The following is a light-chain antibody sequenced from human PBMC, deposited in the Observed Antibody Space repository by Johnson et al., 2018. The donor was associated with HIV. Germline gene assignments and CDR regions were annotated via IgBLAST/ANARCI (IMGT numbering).Light chain of an antibody. J-gene: IGLJ1*01. CDR3: GTWDSSLSAGRV. Sequence: QSVLTQPPSVSAAPGQKVTISCSGSSSNIGNNYVSWYQQLPGTAPKLLIHENNKRPSGIPDRFSGSKSGTSATLGITGLQTGDEADYYCGTWDSSLSAGRVFGTGTNVTVL. CDR2: ENN. V-gene: IGLV1-51*02. CDR1: SSNIGNNY.